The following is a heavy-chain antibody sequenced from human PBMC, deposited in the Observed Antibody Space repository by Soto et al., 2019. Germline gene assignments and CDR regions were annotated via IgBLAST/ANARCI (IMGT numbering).Heavy chain of an antibody. CDR1: GFTFSSYA. J-gene: IGHJ3*02. CDR2: ISSNGGST. CDR3: ARHSSSWDASGAFDI. D-gene: IGHD6-13*01. Sequence: EVQLVESGGGLVQPGGSLRLSCAASGFTFSSYAMHWVRQAPGKGLEYVSAISSNGGSTYYANSVKGRFPISRDNSKNTLYLQMGSLRAEDMAVYYCARHSSSWDASGAFDIWGQGTMVTVSS. V-gene: IGHV3-64*01.